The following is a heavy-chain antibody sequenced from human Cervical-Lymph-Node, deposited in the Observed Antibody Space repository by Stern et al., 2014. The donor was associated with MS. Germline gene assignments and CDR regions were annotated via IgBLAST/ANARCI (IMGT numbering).Heavy chain of an antibody. Sequence: QVQLVQSGAEVKKPGASVKISCKTTGHTVTSYSIHWIRQAPGQGLEWIGIFSPSTNRTTLAQKVQGRVTVTWDTSTSTLYLGLSSLKSDDTAVYYCATPLPFVLWGQGTLVTVSS. D-gene: IGHD6-6*01. CDR3: ATPLPFVL. CDR2: FSPSTNRT. V-gene: IGHV1-46*01. CDR1: GHTVTSYS. J-gene: IGHJ4*02.